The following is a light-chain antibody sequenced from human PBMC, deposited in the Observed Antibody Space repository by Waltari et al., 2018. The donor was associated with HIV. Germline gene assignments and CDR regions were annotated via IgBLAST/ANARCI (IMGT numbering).Light chain of an antibody. CDR2: RNN. CDR1: SSNIGPNS. J-gene: IGLJ3*02. Sequence: QSELTQPPSVSGTPGQRATIPCSGSSSNIGPNSVYWYQQLPGTAPKLLISRNNQRPSGVPDRFSGSKSGTSASLAISGLRAEDEADYFCAASDDSLSGWLFGGGTKLTVL. CDR3: AASDDSLSGWL. V-gene: IGLV1-47*01.